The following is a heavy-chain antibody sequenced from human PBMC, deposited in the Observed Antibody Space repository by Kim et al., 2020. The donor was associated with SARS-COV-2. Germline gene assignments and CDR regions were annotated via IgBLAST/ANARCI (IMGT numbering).Heavy chain of an antibody. D-gene: IGHD2-2*01. CDR3: ARQGDCSSTSCYNWFDP. V-gene: IGHV4-39*01. CDR1: GGSISSSSYY. Sequence: SETLSLTCTVSGGSISSSSYYWGWIRQPPGKGLEWIGSIYYSGSTYYNPSLKSRVTISVDTSKNQFSLKLSSVTAADTAVYYCARQGDCSSTSCYNWFDPWGQGTLVTVSS. CDR2: IYYSGST. J-gene: IGHJ5*02.